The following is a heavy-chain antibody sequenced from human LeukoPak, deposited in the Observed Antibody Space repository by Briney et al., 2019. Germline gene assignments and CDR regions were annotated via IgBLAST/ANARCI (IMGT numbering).Heavy chain of an antibody. CDR1: GGSIRSHY. Sequence: PSETLSLTCSVSGGSIRSHYWSWIRQSPGKGLEWIGFTYYTGTSNSNPSLKSRVIMSTDPSKNQVSLRLTSVTAADTAIYYCARLRDSLGSHNWFDPWGQGILVTVSS. D-gene: IGHD3-16*01. CDR3: ARLRDSLGSHNWFDP. V-gene: IGHV4-59*08. CDR2: TYYTGTS. J-gene: IGHJ5*02.